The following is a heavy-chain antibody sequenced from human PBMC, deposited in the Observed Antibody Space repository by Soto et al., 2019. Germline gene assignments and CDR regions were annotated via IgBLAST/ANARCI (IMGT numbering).Heavy chain of an antibody. V-gene: IGHV1-46*01. CDR3: ARDLTAAAY. CDR1: GYIFTNYY. CDR2: INPLPTSGST. D-gene: IGHD6-13*01. Sequence: QVQLVQSGAEVKKPGASVKVSCKASGYIFTNYYIHWVRQAPGQGLEWMAIINPLPTSGSTNYAQKFQGRGTVTRDTSTSTVNMELSRLTSEDTAIYYCARDLTAAAYWGQGTLVTVSS. J-gene: IGHJ4*02.